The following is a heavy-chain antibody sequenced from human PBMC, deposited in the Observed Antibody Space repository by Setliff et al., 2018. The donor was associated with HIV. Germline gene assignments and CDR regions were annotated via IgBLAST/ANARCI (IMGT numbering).Heavy chain of an antibody. J-gene: IGHJ4*02. D-gene: IGHD1-26*01. CDR2: IYTSGST. CDR1: GGSISSSSYY. Sequence: SETLSLTCTVSGGSISSSSYYWGWIRQPAGKGLEWIGRIYTSGSTNYNPSLKSRVTISVDTSKNQFSLKLSSVTAADTAVYYCATGQIATRYWGQGTLVTVSS. V-gene: IGHV4-61*02. CDR3: ATGQIATRY.